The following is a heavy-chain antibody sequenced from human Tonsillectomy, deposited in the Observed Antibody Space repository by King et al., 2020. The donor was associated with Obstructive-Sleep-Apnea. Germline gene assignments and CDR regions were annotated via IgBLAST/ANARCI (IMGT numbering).Heavy chain of an antibody. CDR2: LYYSGNT. CDR1: GGSISNYY. CDR3: ARHRGVEDYGGYGDYFDY. V-gene: IGHV4-59*08. D-gene: IGHD5-12*01. Sequence: VQLQESGPGLVKPSETLSLTCTVSGGSISNYYWSWIRQPPGKGLEWIGYLYYSGNTNFNPSLKSRFTISADTSKIQFSLRLSPLTAADTAVYYCARHRGVEDYGGYGDYFDYWGQGTLVTVSS. J-gene: IGHJ4*02.